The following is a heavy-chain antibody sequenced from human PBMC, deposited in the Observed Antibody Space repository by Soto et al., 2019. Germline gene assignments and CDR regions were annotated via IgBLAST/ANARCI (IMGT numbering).Heavy chain of an antibody. V-gene: IGHV3-23*01. CDR2: ISGSGGST. D-gene: IGHD4-17*01. CDR3: ANSNDYEHPYYFDS. Sequence: EVQLLESGGGLVQPGGSLRLSCAASGFTFSSYAMSWVRQAPGKGLEWVSAISGSGGSTYYADSVKGRFTISRDNXXNTLCLQMNSLIADDTAVYYCANSNDYEHPYYFDSWVQGTLVTVSS. J-gene: IGHJ4*02. CDR1: GFTFSSYA.